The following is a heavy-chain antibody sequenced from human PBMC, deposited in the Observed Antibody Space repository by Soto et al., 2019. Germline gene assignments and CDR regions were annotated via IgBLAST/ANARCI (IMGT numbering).Heavy chain of an antibody. Sequence: PSETLSLTCTVSGGSISSSSYYWGWIRQPPGKGLEWIGSIYYSGSTCYNPSLKSRVTISVDTSKNQFSLKLSSVTAADTAVYYFARILPHQYCGGDCPYFQHWGQGTLVTVSS. V-gene: IGHV4-39*01. D-gene: IGHD2-21*02. CDR1: GGSISSSSYY. CDR2: IYYSGST. CDR3: ARILPHQYCGGDCPYFQH. J-gene: IGHJ1*01.